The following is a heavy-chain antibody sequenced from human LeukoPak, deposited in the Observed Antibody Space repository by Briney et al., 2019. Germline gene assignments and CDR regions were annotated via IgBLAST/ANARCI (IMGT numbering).Heavy chain of an antibody. CDR2: INHSGST. V-gene: IGHV4-34*01. CDR3: ARGRYCSSTSCPLGGYYYGMDV. Sequence: SETQSLTCAVYGGSFSGYYWSWIRQPPGKGLEWIGEINHSGSTNYNPSLKSRVTISVDTSKNQFSLKLSSVTAADTAVYYCARGRYCSSTSCPLGGYYYGMDVWGQGTTVTVSS. D-gene: IGHD2-2*01. CDR1: GGSFSGYY. J-gene: IGHJ6*02.